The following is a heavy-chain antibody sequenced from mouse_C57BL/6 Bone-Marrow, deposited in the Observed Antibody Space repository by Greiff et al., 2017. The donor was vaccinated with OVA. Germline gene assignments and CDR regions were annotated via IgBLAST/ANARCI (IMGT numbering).Heavy chain of an antibody. V-gene: IGHV1-42*01. CDR1: GYSFTGYY. CDR2: INPSTGGT. Sequence: EVQLQESGPELVKPGASVKISCKASGYSFTGYYMNWVKQSPEKSLEWIGEINPSTGGTTYNQKFKAKATLTVDKSSSTAYMQLKSLTSEDSAVYYCARDTWDWYFDVWGTGTTVTVS. CDR3: ARDTWDWYFDV. J-gene: IGHJ1*03.